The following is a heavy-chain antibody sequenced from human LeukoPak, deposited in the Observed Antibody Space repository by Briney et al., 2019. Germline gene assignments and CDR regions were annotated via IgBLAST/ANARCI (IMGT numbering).Heavy chain of an antibody. V-gene: IGHV3-7*01. J-gene: IGHJ5*02. D-gene: IGHD2-2*02. CDR1: GFTFSSYW. Sequence: PGGSLRLSCAASGFTFSSYWMSWVRQAPGKGLEWVASIKQDGSENYYVDSVKGRFTISRDNAKNSLYLQMNSLRAEDTAVYYCARDCSSTSCYRGGFDPWGRGTLVTVSS. CDR2: IKQDGSEN. CDR3: ARDCSSTSCYRGGFDP.